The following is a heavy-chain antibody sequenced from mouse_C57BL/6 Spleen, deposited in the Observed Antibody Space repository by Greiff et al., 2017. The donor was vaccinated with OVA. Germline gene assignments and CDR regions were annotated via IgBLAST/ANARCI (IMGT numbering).Heavy chain of an antibody. D-gene: IGHD1-1*01. CDR2: IWSGGST. CDR1: GFSLTSYG. Sequence: VMLVESGPGLVQPSQSLSITCTVSGFSLTSYGVHWVRQSPGKGLEWLGVIWSGGSTDYNAAFISRLSISKDNSKSQVFFKMNSLQADDTAIYYCARWGVVAHFDYWGQGTTLTVSS. CDR3: ARWGVVAHFDY. J-gene: IGHJ2*01. V-gene: IGHV2-2*01.